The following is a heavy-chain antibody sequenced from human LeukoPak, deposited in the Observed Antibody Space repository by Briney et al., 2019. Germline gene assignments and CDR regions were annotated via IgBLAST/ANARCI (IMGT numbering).Heavy chain of an antibody. J-gene: IGHJ3*02. CDR1: GCTFTTYG. CDR2: IIPIFGTA. Sequence: SVKVSCKTSGCTFTTYGISWVRQAPGQGLEWMGGIIPIFGTANYAQKFQGRVTITADESTSTAYMELSSLRSEDTAVYYCARAPADIVVVPAAGDAFDIWGQGTMVTVSS. CDR3: ARAPADIVVVPAAGDAFDI. V-gene: IGHV1-69*13. D-gene: IGHD2-2*01.